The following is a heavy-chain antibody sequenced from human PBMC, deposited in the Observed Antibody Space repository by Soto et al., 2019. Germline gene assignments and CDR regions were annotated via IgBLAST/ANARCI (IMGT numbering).Heavy chain of an antibody. Sequence: QMQLVQSGPEVKKPGTSVKVSSKASTFTFTSSAVQWVRQARGQRLEWIGWIVVGSGNTKYAQNFQERVTITRDMCSGTAYLELSSLRSEDTAVYYCATHREGATYYFDYWGQGTLLTVSS. D-gene: IGHD1-26*01. V-gene: IGHV1-58*01. CDR1: TFTFTSSA. CDR2: IVVGSGNT. CDR3: ATHREGATYYFDY. J-gene: IGHJ4*02.